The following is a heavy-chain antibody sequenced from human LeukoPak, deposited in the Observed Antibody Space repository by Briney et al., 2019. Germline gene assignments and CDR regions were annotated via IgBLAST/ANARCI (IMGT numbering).Heavy chain of an antibody. CDR3: ARGRGYGYGYGYSYFDY. D-gene: IGHD5-18*01. Sequence: SETLSLTCAVYGGSFSGYYWSWIRQPPGKGLEWIGEINHSGSTNYNPSLKSRVTISVDTSKNQFSLKLSSVTAADTAVYYCARGRGYGYGYGYSYFDYWGQGTLVTVSS. V-gene: IGHV4-34*01. CDR1: GGSFSGYY. J-gene: IGHJ4*02. CDR2: INHSGST.